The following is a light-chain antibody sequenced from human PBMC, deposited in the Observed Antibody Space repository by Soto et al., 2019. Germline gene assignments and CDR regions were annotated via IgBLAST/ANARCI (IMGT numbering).Light chain of an antibody. V-gene: IGKV1-39*01. J-gene: IGKJ5*01. CDR1: QTISGS. CDR3: QQTYSIPIT. Sequence: DIQMTQSPSSLSASVGDRVTITCRASQTISGSLNWYQQRPGKAPNLLIYASNSLQSGVPPRFSGSGSVTDFTLTISSLQPEDFATYYCQQTYSIPITFGQGPRLDIK. CDR2: ASN.